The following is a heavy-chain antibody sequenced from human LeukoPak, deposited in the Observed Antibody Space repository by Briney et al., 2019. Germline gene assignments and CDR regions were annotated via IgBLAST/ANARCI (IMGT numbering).Heavy chain of an antibody. J-gene: IGHJ4*02. V-gene: IGHV4-34*01. D-gene: IGHD6-13*01. CDR2: INHSGST. CDR1: GGSFSGYY. Sequence: SETLSLTCAVYGGSFSGYYWSWIRQPPGKGLEWIGEINHSGSTNYNPSLTSRVTISVDTSKNQFSLKLSSVTAADTAVYYCARGVAAGSVVTSSFDYWGQGTLVTVSS. CDR3: ARGVAAGSVVTSSFDY.